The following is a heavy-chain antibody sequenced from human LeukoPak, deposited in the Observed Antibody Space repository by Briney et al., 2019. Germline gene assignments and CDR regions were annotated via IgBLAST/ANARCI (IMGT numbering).Heavy chain of an antibody. J-gene: IGHJ4*02. V-gene: IGHV3-23*01. CDR1: GFTFSSYA. CDR2: LSGNGGST. CDR3: AKQLGYCSDGSCYFPY. Sequence: GGSLRLSCAASGFTFSSYAMSWVRQAPGKGLEWVSVLSGNGGSTYYADSVQGRFTISRDNSKSTLCLQMNSLRAEDTAVYYCAKQLGYCSDGSCYFPYWGQGTLVTVSS. D-gene: IGHD2-15*01.